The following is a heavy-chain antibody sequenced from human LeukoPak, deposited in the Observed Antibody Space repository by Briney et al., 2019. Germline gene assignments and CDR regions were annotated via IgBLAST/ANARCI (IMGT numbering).Heavy chain of an antibody. CDR1: GFTFSSYS. Sequence: PGGSLRLFCAASGFTFSSYSMNWVRQAPGKGLEWVSYISSSSSTIYYADSVKGRFTISRDNAKNSLYLQMNNLRAEDTAVYSCARTPHGIVGATHFDYWGQGTLVTVSS. J-gene: IGHJ4*02. CDR2: ISSSSSTI. D-gene: IGHD1-26*01. CDR3: ARTPHGIVGATHFDY. V-gene: IGHV3-48*04.